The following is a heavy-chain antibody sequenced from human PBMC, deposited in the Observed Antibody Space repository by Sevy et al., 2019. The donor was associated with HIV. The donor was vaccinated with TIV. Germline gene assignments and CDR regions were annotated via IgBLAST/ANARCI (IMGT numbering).Heavy chain of an antibody. CDR2: IKQDESEK. Sequence: GGSLRLSCKASGFIFSRYGVHWVRQAPGKGLEWVANIKQDESEKYYVDSVKGRFTISRDNAKNSLYLQMDSLRADDTAVYYCARAEQVTMLVVFGGLYFDSWGQGTLVTVSS. V-gene: IGHV3-7*01. CDR1: GFIFSRYG. D-gene: IGHD3-22*01. J-gene: IGHJ4*02. CDR3: ARAEQVTMLVVFGGLYFDS.